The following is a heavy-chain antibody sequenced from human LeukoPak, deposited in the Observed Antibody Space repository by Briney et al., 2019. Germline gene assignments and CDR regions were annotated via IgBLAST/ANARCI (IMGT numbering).Heavy chain of an antibody. Sequence: GGSLRLSCAASGFTFSSYSMNWVRQSPGKGLEWVSVIYNNDRTYYADSVKGRFTISRDSSKNTLYLQMNSLRAEDTAVYYCASRQMDYFDYWGQGTLVTVSS. D-gene: IGHD5-24*01. CDR2: IYNNDRT. V-gene: IGHV3-53*01. CDR1: GFTFSSYS. J-gene: IGHJ4*02. CDR3: ASRQMDYFDY.